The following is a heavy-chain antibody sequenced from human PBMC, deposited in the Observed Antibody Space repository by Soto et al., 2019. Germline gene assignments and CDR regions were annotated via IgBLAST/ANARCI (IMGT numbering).Heavy chain of an antibody. CDR1: GFTFSSYG. V-gene: IGHV3-33*01. D-gene: IGHD3-10*01. J-gene: IGHJ4*02. Sequence: QVQLVESGGGVVQPGRSLRLSCAASGFTFSSYGMHWVRQAPGKGLEWVAVIWYDGSNKYYADSVKGRFTISRDNSKNALDLQMNSLRAEDTAVYYCARDTGSGSYYLDYWGQGTLVTVSS. CDR2: IWYDGSNK. CDR3: ARDTGSGSYYLDY.